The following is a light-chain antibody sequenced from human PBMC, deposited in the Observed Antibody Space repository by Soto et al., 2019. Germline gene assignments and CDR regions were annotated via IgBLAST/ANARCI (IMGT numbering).Light chain of an antibody. CDR2: DVI. Sequence: QSALTQPASVSGSPGQSITISCTGTSRDVGGYNYVSWYQQHPGKAPKLMIYDVINRPSGVSNRFSGSKSGNTASLPISGLQPDDEDDYYCCSYTSSSTPVVFGGGTKLTVL. CDR1: SRDVGGYNY. CDR3: CSYTSSSTPVV. J-gene: IGLJ2*01. V-gene: IGLV2-14*01.